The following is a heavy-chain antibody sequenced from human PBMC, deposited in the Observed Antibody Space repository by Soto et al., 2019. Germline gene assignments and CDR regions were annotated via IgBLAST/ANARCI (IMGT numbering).Heavy chain of an antibody. V-gene: IGHV1-18*01. D-gene: IGHD6-13*01. CDR2: MGAHSGHT. Sequence: QFQLVQSGAEVKKPGASVKVSCKASGYNFTRFGISWVRQAPGHGLEWMGWMGAHSGHTRQAQKFQGRHTMTTDASLNTAYIYLKSPTSDDTALYYCGREGQPLAQEDYYQFNGFDVWGQGTTVIVSS. CDR3: GREGQPLAQEDYYQFNGFDV. CDR1: GYNFTRFG. J-gene: IGHJ6*02.